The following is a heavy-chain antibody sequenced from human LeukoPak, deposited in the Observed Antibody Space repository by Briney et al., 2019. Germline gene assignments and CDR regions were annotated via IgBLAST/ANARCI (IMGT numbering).Heavy chain of an antibody. J-gene: IGHJ4*02. D-gene: IGHD3-16*01. CDR3: ALGGTYFDY. Sequence: SETLSLTCTVSGGSISSGSYYWSWIQQPAGKGLEWIGRIYTSGSTNYNPSLKSRVTISVDTSKNQFSLKLSSVTAADTAVYYCALGGTYFDYWGQGTLVTVSS. V-gene: IGHV4-61*02. CDR2: IYTSGST. CDR1: GGSISSGSYY.